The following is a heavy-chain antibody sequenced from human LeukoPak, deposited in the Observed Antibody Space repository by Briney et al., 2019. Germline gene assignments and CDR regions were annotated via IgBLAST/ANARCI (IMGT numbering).Heavy chain of an antibody. CDR2: ISGSGSST. D-gene: IGHD5-24*01. CDR3: AKGGRDGYNR. Sequence: GGSLRLSCAASGFTFSSYAMSWVRQAPGKGLEWVSTISGSGSSTYYADSVKGRFTISRDNSKNTLYLQMNSLRAEDTAIYYCAKGGRDGYNRWGQGTLDTVSS. V-gene: IGHV3-23*01. CDR1: GFTFSSYA. J-gene: IGHJ4*02.